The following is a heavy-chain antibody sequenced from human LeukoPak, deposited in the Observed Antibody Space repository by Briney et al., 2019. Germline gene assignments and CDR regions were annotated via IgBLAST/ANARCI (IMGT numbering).Heavy chain of an antibody. CDR3: ARDRWLVY. CDR1: GGSISSYF. J-gene: IGHJ4*02. Sequence: PSETLSLTCTVSGGSISSYFWSWVRQPPGKGLEWIGYIYYSGSTNYNPSLMSRVTISVDTSKNQFSLKLASVTTADTAVYYCARDRWLVYWGQGTLVTVSS. V-gene: IGHV4-59*01. D-gene: IGHD6-6*01. CDR2: IYYSGST.